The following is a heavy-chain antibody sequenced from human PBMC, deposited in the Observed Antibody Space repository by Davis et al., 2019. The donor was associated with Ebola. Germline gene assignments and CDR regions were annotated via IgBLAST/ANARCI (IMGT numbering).Heavy chain of an antibody. D-gene: IGHD1-26*01. V-gene: IGHV3-15*07. CDR2: IRSKTNGGII. Sequence: PGGSLRLSCAASGFSFNEAWTWMNWVRQAPGKGLEWVGRIRSKTNGGIIDYAAFVEGRFIISRDDSKNTLFLQINSLRTEDTAVYFCTTDRRSGSYFDYWGQGALVTVSS. CDR1: GFSFNEAW. J-gene: IGHJ4*02. CDR3: TTDRRSGSYFDY.